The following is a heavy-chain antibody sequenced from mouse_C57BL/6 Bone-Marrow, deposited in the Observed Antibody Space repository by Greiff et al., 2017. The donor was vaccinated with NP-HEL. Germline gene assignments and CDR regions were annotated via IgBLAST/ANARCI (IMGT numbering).Heavy chain of an antibody. J-gene: IGHJ2*01. V-gene: IGHV1-80*01. CDR2: IYPGDGDT. D-gene: IGHD1-1*01. CDR1: GYAFSSYW. CDR3: ARYYYYGSSYDY. Sequence: VQLQQSGAELVKPGASVKISCKASGYAFSSYWMNWVKQRPGKGLEWIGQIYPGDGDTNYIGKFKGKATLTADKSSSTAYMQLSSLTSEDSAVYFCARYYYYGSSYDYWGQGTTLTVSA.